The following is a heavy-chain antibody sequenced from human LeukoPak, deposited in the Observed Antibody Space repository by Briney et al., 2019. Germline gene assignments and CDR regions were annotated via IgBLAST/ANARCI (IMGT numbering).Heavy chain of an antibody. CDR2: IYTSGST. D-gene: IGHD5-18*01. CDR3: AREGGYSYGWLDY. V-gene: IGHV4-61*02. CDR1: GGSISSGRYY. Sequence: PSETLSLTCTVSGGSISSGRYYWSWIRQPAGKGLEWIGRIYTSGSTNYNPSLKSRVTMSVDTSKNQFSLKLSSVTAADTAVYYCAREGGYSYGWLDYWGQGTLVTVSS. J-gene: IGHJ4*02.